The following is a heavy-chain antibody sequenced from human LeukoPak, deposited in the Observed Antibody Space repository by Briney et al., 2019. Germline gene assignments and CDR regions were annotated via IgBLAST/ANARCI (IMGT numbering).Heavy chain of an antibody. CDR2: MNPYNDNT. Sequence: ASVKVSCKASGYTSIRYGISWVRQAPGQGLEWMGWMNPYNDNTNYAQKLQGRVTMTTDTSTSTAYMELRSLRSDDTAVYYCARYGSGTYWDYWGQGTLVTVSS. CDR3: ARYGSGTYWDY. CDR1: GYTSIRYG. D-gene: IGHD3-10*01. V-gene: IGHV1-18*01. J-gene: IGHJ4*02.